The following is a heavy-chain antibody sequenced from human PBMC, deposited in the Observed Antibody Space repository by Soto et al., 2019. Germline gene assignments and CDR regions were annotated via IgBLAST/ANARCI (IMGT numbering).Heavy chain of an antibody. J-gene: IGHJ4*02. CDR2: ISYDGSNK. Sequence: QVQLVESGGGVVQPGRSLRLSYAASGFTFSTYAMHWVRQAPGKGLEWVAVISYDGSNKYYTDSVKGRFTISRDNSKNTXXLQMNSLRAEDTAVYYCARHKRDLRFLEWSYYFDSWGQGTLVTVSS. V-gene: IGHV3-30-3*01. CDR3: ARHKRDLRFLEWSYYFDS. CDR1: GFTFSTYA. D-gene: IGHD3-3*01.